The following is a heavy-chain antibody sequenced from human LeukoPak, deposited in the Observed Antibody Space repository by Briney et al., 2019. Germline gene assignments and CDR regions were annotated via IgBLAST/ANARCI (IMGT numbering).Heavy chain of an antibody. CDR2: IWYDGSNK. J-gene: IGHJ4*02. Sequence: SGGSLRLSCAASGFTFSSYAMSWVRQAPGKGLEWVAVIWYDGSNKYYADSVKGRFTISRDNSKNTLYPQMNSLRAEDTAVYYCARAVWDYYDSSEPLDYWGQGTLVTVSS. CDR3: ARAVWDYYDSSEPLDY. D-gene: IGHD3-22*01. V-gene: IGHV3-33*08. CDR1: GFTFSSYA.